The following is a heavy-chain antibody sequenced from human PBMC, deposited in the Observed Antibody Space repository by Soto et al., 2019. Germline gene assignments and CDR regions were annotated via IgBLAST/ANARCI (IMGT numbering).Heavy chain of an antibody. CDR1: GISLISDA. J-gene: IGHJ4*02. CDR2: ISGDGGRT. CDR3: AKHYHYETSDYHYVTFDS. D-gene: IGHD3-22*01. V-gene: IGHV3-23*01. Sequence: EVQMLESGGNSVQPGGSLRLSCAASGISLISDAMTWVRQAPGKGLEWVSTISGDGGRTYYADTVKSRFTISRDNSKNTLYMQMNSLRAEDTALYYCAKHYHYETSDYHYVTFDSWGQGTLVTISS.